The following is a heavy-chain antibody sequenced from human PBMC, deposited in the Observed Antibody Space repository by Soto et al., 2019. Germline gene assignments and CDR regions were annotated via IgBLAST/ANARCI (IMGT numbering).Heavy chain of an antibody. J-gene: IGHJ5*02. CDR1: GGSISSGDYY. D-gene: IGHD2-15*01. CDR2: IYYSGST. V-gene: IGHV4-30-4*01. Sequence: SETLSLTCTVSGGSISSGDYYWSWIRQPPGKGLEWIGYIYYSGSTYYNPSLKSRVTISVDTSKNQFSLKLSSVTAADTAVYYCARDLNGYCSGGSCYDWFDPWGQGTLVTVSS. CDR3: ARDLNGYCSGGSCYDWFDP.